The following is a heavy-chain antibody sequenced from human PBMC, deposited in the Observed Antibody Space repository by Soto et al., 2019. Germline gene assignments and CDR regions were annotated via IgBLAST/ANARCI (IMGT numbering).Heavy chain of an antibody. J-gene: IGHJ4*02. CDR1: GGSISSGGYY. Sequence: SETLSLTCTVSGGSISSGGYYWSWIRQHPGKGLEWIGYIYYSGSTYYNPSLKSRVTISVDTSKNQFSLKLSSVTAADTAVYYCARVRYYDSSGYYYYFDYWGQGTLVTVSS. CDR2: IYYSGST. V-gene: IGHV4-31*03. D-gene: IGHD3-22*01. CDR3: ARVRYYDSSGYYYYFDY.